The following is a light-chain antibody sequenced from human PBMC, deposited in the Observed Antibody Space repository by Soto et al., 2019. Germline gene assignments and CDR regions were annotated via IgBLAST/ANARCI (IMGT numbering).Light chain of an antibody. J-gene: IGLJ1*01. CDR1: SSDVGGYNY. CDR2: EVS. V-gene: IGLV2-14*01. Sequence: QSVLIQPASVSGSPGQSITISCTGTSSDVGGYNYVSWYQQHPGKAPKLMIYEVSNRPSGVSNRFSGSKSGNTASLTISGLQAEDEGDYYCSSYGGSNNYVFGTGTKVTVL. CDR3: SSYGGSNNYV.